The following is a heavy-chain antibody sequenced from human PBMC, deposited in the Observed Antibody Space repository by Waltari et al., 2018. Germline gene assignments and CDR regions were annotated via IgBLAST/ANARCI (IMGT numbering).Heavy chain of an antibody. V-gene: IGHV3-13*01. Sequence: EMQLVESGGGLVQPGGSLRLSCAASGFAFSRYDMYGVRQAAGKGLGCVSGIYTTGDTYYPGSVKGRFTISRENAKNSLDLQMNNLRPGDTGVYYCARYTGYGMDVWGQGTTVTVSS. CDR2: IYTTGDT. D-gene: IGHD5-18*01. CDR1: GFAFSRYD. CDR3: ARYTGYGMDV. J-gene: IGHJ6*02.